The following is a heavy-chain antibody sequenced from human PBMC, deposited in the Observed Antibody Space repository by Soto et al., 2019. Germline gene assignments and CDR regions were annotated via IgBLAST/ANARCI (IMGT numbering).Heavy chain of an antibody. J-gene: IGHJ5*02. D-gene: IGHD2-2*01. V-gene: IGHV6-1*01. CDR2: TYYRSKWHR. CDR1: GDSVSSTSAA. Sequence: SQTLSLTCVISGDSVSSTSAAWNWLRQSPSRGLEWLGRTYYRSKWHRDYAMSVESRIIIKPDTSKNQFSLQLNSMTHDDSAVYNCARDFNAPPPGGKEPLVTVSS. CDR3: ARDFNAPPP.